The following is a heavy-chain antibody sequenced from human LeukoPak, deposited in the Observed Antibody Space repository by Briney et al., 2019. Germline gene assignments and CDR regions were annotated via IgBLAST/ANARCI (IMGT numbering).Heavy chain of an antibody. CDR3: ARKGGPLGPPFDN. CDR1: GFTFSSYW. Sequence: PGGSLRLSCAASGFTFSSYWMSWVRQAPGKGLEWVSYISSRSSTIYYADSVKGRFTISRDNATNSLYLQMNSLRAEDTAVYYCARKGGPLGPPFDNWGQGTLVTVSS. D-gene: IGHD7-27*01. CDR2: ISSRSSTI. J-gene: IGHJ4*02. V-gene: IGHV3-48*04.